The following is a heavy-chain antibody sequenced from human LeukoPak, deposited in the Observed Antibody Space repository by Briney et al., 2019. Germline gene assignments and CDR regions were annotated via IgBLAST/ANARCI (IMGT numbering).Heavy chain of an antibody. CDR2: IYHSGST. D-gene: IGHD6-19*01. J-gene: IGHJ4*02. V-gene: IGHV4-38-2*02. Sequence: SETLSLTCTVSGYSISSGYYWGWIRQPPGKGLEWIGSIYHSGSTYYNPSLKSRVTISVDTSKNQFSLKLSSVTAADTAVYYRARLPTGQWLAGPFDYWGQGTLVTVSS. CDR1: GYSISSGYY. CDR3: ARLPTGQWLAGPFDY.